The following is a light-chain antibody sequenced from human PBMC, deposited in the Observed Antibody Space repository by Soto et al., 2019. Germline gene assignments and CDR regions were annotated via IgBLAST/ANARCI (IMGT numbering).Light chain of an antibody. CDR1: QGVTTN. CDR2: DVS. Sequence: EILMTQSPATLSVSPGERVTLSCRAGQGVTTNFAWYQQKSGQSPRLLIYDVSSSATGVPSRFSGTGSETDFTLTISGLQSEDSAIYFCQQYNNWPFSFGQGTRLEIK. CDR3: QQYNNWPFS. V-gene: IGKV3-15*01. J-gene: IGKJ5*01.